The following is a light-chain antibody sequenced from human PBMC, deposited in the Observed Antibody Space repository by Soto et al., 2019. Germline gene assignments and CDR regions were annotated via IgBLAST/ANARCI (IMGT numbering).Light chain of an antibody. CDR3: QQSYSTPW. CDR1: QSISSY. Sequence: DIQMTQTTSSLSASVGDRVTVTCRASQSISSYLNWYQQKPGKAPKLLIYAASSLQSGVPSRFSGSGSGTDYTLTISSLQPEDFATYYCQQSYSTPWFGQGTRLQI. V-gene: IGKV1-39*01. CDR2: AAS. J-gene: IGKJ5*01.